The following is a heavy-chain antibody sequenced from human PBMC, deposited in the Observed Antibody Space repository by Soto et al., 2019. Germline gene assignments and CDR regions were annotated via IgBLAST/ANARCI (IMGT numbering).Heavy chain of an antibody. CDR3: ARGRKGYNSSWYVD. CDR1: GGSFSDYY. D-gene: IGHD6-13*01. CDR2: ISHSGNT. Sequence: QVQLQQWGARLLRPSETLSLTCAVYGGSFSDYYWSWIRQPPGKGLEWIVEISHSGNTNYNPSLKRRVIMLIDTSKNQFSLKLSFVTAADTAVYYCARGRKGYNSSWYVDWGQGTLVTVSS. J-gene: IGHJ4*02. V-gene: IGHV4-34*01.